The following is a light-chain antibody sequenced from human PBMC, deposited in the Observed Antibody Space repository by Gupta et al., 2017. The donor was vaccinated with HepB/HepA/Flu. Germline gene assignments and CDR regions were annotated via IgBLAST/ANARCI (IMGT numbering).Light chain of an antibody. CDR1: QSVYSY. CDR3: QQRYNWPPLT. Sequence: EIVLTQSPATLSLSPGERATLSCRASQSVYSYLAWFQQKPGQAPRLLIYDASNRATGVPPRFSGTGSGTDFTLTISSLEPEDFAVYYCQQRYNWPPLTFGQGTRLEIK. J-gene: IGKJ5*01. CDR2: DAS. V-gene: IGKV3-11*01.